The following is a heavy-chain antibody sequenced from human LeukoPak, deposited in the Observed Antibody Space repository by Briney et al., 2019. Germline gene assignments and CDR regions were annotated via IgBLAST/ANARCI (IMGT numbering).Heavy chain of an antibody. CDR2: LNPKGGGT. V-gene: IGHV1-2*02. J-gene: IGHJ5*02. CDR1: GYTFTGYY. D-gene: IGHD1-1*01. Sequence: APVKVSCKASGYTFTGYYIHWVRQAPGLGLEWMGWLNPKGGGTNYAQNFQGRVTMTRDTIINTAYMELSRLRSDDTAVYYCARNDWNDPWFDPWGQGTLVTVSS. CDR3: ARNDWNDPWFDP.